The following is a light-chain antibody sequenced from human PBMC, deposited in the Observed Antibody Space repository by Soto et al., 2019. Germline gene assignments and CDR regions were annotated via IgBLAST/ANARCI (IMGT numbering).Light chain of an antibody. J-gene: IGLJ1*01. CDR3: TSYTGSNTLEV. V-gene: IGLV2-14*03. Sequence: QSALTQPASVSGSPGQSITISCTGTSSDIGAYNYVSWYRQHPGKAPQLLIYDVNNRPSGVSHRFSGSKSGNTASLTISGLHSEDEADYFCTSYTGSNTLEVFGPGSKLTVL. CDR2: DVN. CDR1: SSDIGAYNY.